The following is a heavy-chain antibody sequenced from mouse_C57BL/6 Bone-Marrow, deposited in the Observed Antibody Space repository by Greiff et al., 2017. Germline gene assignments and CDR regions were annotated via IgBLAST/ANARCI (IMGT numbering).Heavy chain of an antibody. CDR3: ARENYGSSYRYFDV. V-gene: IGHV3-6*01. D-gene: IGHD1-1*01. J-gene: IGHJ1*03. Sequence: EVQLQQSGPGLVKPSQSLSLTCSVTGYSITSGYYWNWIRQFPGNNLEWMGYISYDGSNNYNPSLKNRISITRDTSKYQFFLKLNSVTTEDTATYYCARENYGSSYRYFDVWGTGTTVTVSS. CDR1: GYSITSGYY. CDR2: ISYDGSN.